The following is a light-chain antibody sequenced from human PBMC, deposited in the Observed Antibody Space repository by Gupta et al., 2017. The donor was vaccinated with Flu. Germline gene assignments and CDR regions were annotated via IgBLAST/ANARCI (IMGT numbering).Light chain of an antibody. CDR1: SNDVGGSNR. CDR2: YVT. V-gene: IGLV2-11*01. CDR3: SQPADSVTGV. Sequence: QSAPTQPRSVSGSPGQSVTISCTGSSNDVGGSNRVSWYQQRPGKAPHLILYYVTERPSGVPDRFSASKSGNTASTPTSGIQADDDADYYCSQPADSVTGVFGTGTTLTVL. J-gene: IGLJ1*01.